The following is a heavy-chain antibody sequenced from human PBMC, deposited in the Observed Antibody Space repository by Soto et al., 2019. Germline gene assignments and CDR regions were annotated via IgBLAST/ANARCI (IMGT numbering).Heavy chain of an antibody. CDR2: ISYDGSNK. CDR1: GFTFSSYA. J-gene: IGHJ5*02. Sequence: QVQLVESGGGVVQPGRSLRLSCAASGFTFSSYAMHWVRQAPGKGLEWVAVISYDGSNKYYADSVKGRFTISRDNSKNTLYLQMNSLRAEDTAVYYCARGEDIVVVPAAKSGWFDPWGQGTLVTVSS. CDR3: ARGEDIVVVPAAKSGWFDP. D-gene: IGHD2-2*01. V-gene: IGHV3-30-3*01.